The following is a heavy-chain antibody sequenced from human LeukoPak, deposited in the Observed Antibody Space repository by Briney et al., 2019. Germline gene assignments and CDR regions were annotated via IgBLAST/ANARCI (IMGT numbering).Heavy chain of an antibody. D-gene: IGHD3-22*01. CDR3: ARSTYYDSSAEGYYFDY. CDR1: GGSISSSSYY. Sequence: SETLSLTCTVSGGSISSSSYYWGWIRQPPGKGLEWIGSIYYSGSTYYNPSLKGRVTISVDTSKNQFSLKLSSVTAADTAVYYCARSTYYDSSAEGYYFDYWGQGTLVTVSS. V-gene: IGHV4-39*01. J-gene: IGHJ4*02. CDR2: IYYSGST.